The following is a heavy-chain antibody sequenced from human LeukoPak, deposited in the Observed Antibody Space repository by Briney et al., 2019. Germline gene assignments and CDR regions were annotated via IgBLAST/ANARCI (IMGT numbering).Heavy chain of an antibody. V-gene: IGHV5-51*01. Sequence: HGESLKISCKGSGYSFTSYWIGWVRQMPGKGLEWMGIIYPGDSDTRYSPSFQGQVTISADQSISTAYLHWSSLKASDTAMYYCAKHITSGSYYPDAFDIWGQGTIVTVSA. CDR3: AKHITSGSYYPDAFDI. D-gene: IGHD1-26*01. J-gene: IGHJ3*02. CDR1: GYSFTSYW. CDR2: IYPGDSDT.